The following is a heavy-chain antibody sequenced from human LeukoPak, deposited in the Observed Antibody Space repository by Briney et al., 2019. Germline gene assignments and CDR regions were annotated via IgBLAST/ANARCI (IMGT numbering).Heavy chain of an antibody. J-gene: IGHJ5*02. CDR1: GGSISSGGYS. Sequence: SETLSLTCAVSGGSISSGGYSWSWLRQPPGKGLEWIGYIYHSGSTYYNPSLKSRVTISVDRSKNQFSLKLSSVTAADTAVYYCARAKTLAARPRGWFDPWGQGTLVTVSS. CDR2: IYHSGST. D-gene: IGHD6-6*01. V-gene: IGHV4-30-2*01. CDR3: ARAKTLAARPRGWFDP.